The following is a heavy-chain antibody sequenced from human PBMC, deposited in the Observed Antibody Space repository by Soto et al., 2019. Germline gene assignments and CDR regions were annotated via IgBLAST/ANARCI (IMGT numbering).Heavy chain of an antibody. D-gene: IGHD2-15*01. J-gene: IGHJ5*02. Sequence: QLQLQESGPGLVKPSETLSLTCTVSGGSISSSSYYWGWIRQPPGKGLEWIGSIYYSGSTYYNPSLKSRVTISVDTSKNQCSLKLSSVTAADTAVYYCARNAGRLGYCSGGSCYSSAPDVSDPWGQGTLVTVSS. CDR1: GGSISSSSYY. V-gene: IGHV4-39*01. CDR3: ARNAGRLGYCSGGSCYSSAPDVSDP. CDR2: IYYSGST.